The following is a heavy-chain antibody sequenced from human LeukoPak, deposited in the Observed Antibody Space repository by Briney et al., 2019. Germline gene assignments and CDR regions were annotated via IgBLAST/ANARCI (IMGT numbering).Heavy chain of an antibody. J-gene: IGHJ4*02. CDR2: INPTGGST. CDR1: GYTFTSYC. Sequence: ASVKVSCKASGYTFTSYCMHWVRQAPGQGLEWMGIINPTGGSTNYAQKFQGRVTMTRDMSTSTVYMELSSLRSEDTAVYYCARGPGAAPDDYWGQGTLAIVSS. V-gene: IGHV1-46*01. CDR3: ARGPGAAPDDY. D-gene: IGHD1-26*01.